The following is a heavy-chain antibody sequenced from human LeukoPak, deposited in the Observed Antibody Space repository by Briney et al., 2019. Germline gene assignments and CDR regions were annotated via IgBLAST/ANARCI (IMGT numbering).Heavy chain of an antibody. J-gene: IGHJ4*02. Sequence: GGSLRLSCAASGFNFDNYGMSWVRQAPGKGLERVSGINWNGGSTSYADSVKGRFTISRDNAKNSLYLQMNSLRAEDTAVYYCARDRRESAGSDYYDYWGQGTLVTVSS. CDR3: ARDRRESAGSDYYDY. CDR2: INWNGGST. V-gene: IGHV3-20*04. D-gene: IGHD3-22*01. CDR1: GFNFDNYG.